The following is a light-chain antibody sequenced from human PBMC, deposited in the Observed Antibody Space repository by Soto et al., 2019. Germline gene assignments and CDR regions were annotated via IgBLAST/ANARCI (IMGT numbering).Light chain of an antibody. CDR3: QQVT. V-gene: IGKV1-5*01. CDR1: QSISSW. Sequence: DIQMTQSPSTLSASVGDRVTITCRASQSISSWVAWYQQKPGKAPKLLIYDASSLESGVPSRFSGSGSGQEFTLTISSLQPDDFATYFRQQVTFGQGPKVEI. CDR2: DAS. J-gene: IGKJ1*01.